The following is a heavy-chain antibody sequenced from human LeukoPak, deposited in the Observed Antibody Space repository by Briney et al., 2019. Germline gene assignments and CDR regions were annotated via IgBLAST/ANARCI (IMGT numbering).Heavy chain of an antibody. D-gene: IGHD2/OR15-2a*01. V-gene: IGHV1-2*02. CDR1: GYTFTDLY. J-gene: IGHJ4*02. CDR2: INTRSGGT. Sequence: ASVKVSCKASGYTFTDLYIHWVRQAPGQGLEWMGWINTRSGGTRYAQNFQGRVSMTRDTSISTAYMELSSLTSDDTAVFYCARVQCCDVAKSFLFDYWGQGTLVTASS. CDR3: ARVQCCDVAKSFLFDY.